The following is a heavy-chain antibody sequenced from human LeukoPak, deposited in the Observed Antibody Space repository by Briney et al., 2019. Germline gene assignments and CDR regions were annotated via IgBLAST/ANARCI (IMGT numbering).Heavy chain of an antibody. CDR3: ARHSAGYTTFFDY. CDR2: VGASGGST. D-gene: IGHD5-24*01. Sequence: PGGSLRLSCATSGFTFSSYAMSWVRQAPGKGLEWVSGVGASGGSTYYADSVKGRFTISRDNSKNTLYLQMNSLRAEDTAVCYCARHSAGYTTFFDYWGQGTLVTVSS. V-gene: IGHV3-23*01. CDR1: GFTFSSYA. J-gene: IGHJ4*02.